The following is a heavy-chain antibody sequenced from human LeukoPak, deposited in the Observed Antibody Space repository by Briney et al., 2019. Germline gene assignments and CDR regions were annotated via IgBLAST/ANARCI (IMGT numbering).Heavy chain of an antibody. J-gene: IGHJ6*02. D-gene: IGHD5-12*01. Sequence: ASVKVSCKASGYTFTSYDINWVRQATGQGLEWMGWMNPNSGNTGYAQKFQGRVTMTRNTSISTAYMELSSLRSEDTAVYYCARRSNYPAWGWLRPMAPMDVWGQGTTVTVSS. CDR3: ARRSNYPAWGWLRPMAPMDV. V-gene: IGHV1-8*01. CDR1: GYTFTSYD. CDR2: MNPNSGNT.